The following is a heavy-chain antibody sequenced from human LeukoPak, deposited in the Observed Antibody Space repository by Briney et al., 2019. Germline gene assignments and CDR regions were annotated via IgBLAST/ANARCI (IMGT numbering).Heavy chain of an antibody. CDR3: ARDSRRVLWFGELSRTYWFDP. Sequence: GASVKVSCKASRYTFTSYYMHWVRQAPGQGLEWMGIINPSGGSTSYAQKFQGRVTMTRDMSTSTVYMELSSLRSEDTAVYYCARDSRRVLWFGELSRTYWFDPWGQGTLVTVSS. CDR1: RYTFTSYY. D-gene: IGHD3-10*01. V-gene: IGHV1-46*01. J-gene: IGHJ5*02. CDR2: INPSGGST.